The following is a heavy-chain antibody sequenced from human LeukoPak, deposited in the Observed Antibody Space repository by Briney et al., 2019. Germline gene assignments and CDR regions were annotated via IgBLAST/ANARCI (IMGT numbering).Heavy chain of an antibody. Sequence: GGSLRLSCAASGFSFSSYEMNWVRQAPGKGLEWVSYISSNGGTIYYADSVKGRFTISRDNARNPLYLQMNGLGAEDTAVYYCARDADSSWYFHWFDPWGQGTLVTVSS. CDR2: ISSNGGTI. D-gene: IGHD6-13*01. J-gene: IGHJ5*02. V-gene: IGHV3-48*03. CDR1: GFSFSSYE. CDR3: ARDADSSWYFHWFDP.